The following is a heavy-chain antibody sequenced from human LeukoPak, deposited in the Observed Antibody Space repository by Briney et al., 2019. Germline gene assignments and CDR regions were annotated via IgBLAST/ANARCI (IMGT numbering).Heavy chain of an antibody. CDR3: ARDDTGISAVGVY. J-gene: IGHJ4*02. CDR2: IYTSGST. V-gene: IGHV4-4*07. CDR1: GGSISSYY. D-gene: IGHD6-13*01. Sequence: SETLSLTCTVSGGSISSYYWSWIRQPAGKGLEWIGRIYTSGSTNYNPSLKSRVTMSVDASKNKFFLKLSSVTAADTAMYYCARDDTGISAVGVYWGQGTLVTVSS.